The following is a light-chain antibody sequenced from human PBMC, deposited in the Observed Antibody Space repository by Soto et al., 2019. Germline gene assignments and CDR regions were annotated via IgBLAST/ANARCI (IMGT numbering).Light chain of an antibody. Sequence: IVLTQSTGPLSLSPGERATLSCRASQSVSSSYLAWYQQKPGQAPRLIIYGASSRATGIPDRFSGSGSGTDFTLTISRLETEDFAVYYCQQYGSSPLTFGQGTKVDIK. CDR1: QSVSSSY. CDR2: GAS. V-gene: IGKV3-20*01. CDR3: QQYGSSPLT. J-gene: IGKJ1*01.